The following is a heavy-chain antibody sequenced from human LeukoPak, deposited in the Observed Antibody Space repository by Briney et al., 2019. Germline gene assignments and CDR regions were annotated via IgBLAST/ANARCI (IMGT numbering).Heavy chain of an antibody. CDR1: GYTLTELS. J-gene: IGHJ4*02. CDR2: FDPEDGET. Sequence: ASVKVSCKVSGYTLTELSMHWVRQAPGKGLEWMGGFDPEDGETIYAQKFQGRVTMTEGTSTDTAYMELSSLRSEDTAVYYCAVPFIVGATHYFDYWGQGTLVTVSS. D-gene: IGHD1-26*01. V-gene: IGHV1-24*01. CDR3: AVPFIVGATHYFDY.